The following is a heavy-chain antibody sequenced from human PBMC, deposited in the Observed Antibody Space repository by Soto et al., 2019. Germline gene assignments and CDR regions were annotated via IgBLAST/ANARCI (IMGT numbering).Heavy chain of an antibody. CDR3: ARDSTLSVLVVVATYAF. D-gene: IGHD3-3*01. J-gene: IGHJ4*02. CDR1: GFTFTKHN. V-gene: IGHV3-21*02. CDR2: ISSSRSFR. Sequence: EVQLVESGGGLAKPGGSLRLSCAAPGFTFTKHNMNCVRQAPGKGLEWVSSISSSRSFRNYADSVKGPFSIARYNDKHLVYLQMYSLRAVETAVYYCARDSTLSVLVVVATYAFWGQGALLTV.